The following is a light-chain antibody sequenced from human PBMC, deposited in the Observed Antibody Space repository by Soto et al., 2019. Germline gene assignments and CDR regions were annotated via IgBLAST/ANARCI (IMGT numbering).Light chain of an antibody. CDR3: QHYCSSPPFT. CDR2: GVS. CDR1: QSVSSSK. Sequence: EIVLTQSPGTVSLSPGERATLSCRASQSVSSSKLAWYQQKPGQAPRLLIYGVSSRVTGLPERFSGSGSGRDFTLTISRLEPEDFAVYYCQHYCSSPPFTFGPGTTVDIK. J-gene: IGKJ3*01. V-gene: IGKV3-20*01.